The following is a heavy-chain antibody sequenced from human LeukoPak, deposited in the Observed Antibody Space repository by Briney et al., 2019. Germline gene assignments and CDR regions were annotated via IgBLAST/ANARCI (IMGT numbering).Heavy chain of an antibody. Sequence: GGSLRLSCAVSGFTFSSYAMSWVRQAPGKGLEWVSGISGSGGTTYYADSVKGRFTVFRDNSKNTLFLQMNSLRAEDTAIYYCTKKPGVVEIWGQGTMVTVSS. D-gene: IGHD2-15*01. V-gene: IGHV3-23*01. CDR1: GFTFSSYA. J-gene: IGHJ3*02. CDR2: ISGSGGTT. CDR3: TKKPGVVEI.